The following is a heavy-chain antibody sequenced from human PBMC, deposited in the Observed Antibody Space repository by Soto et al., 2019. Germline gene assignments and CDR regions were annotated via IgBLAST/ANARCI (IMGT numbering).Heavy chain of an antibody. V-gene: IGHV1-8*01. CDR1: GYTFTSYD. J-gene: IGHJ3*02. Sequence: QVQLVQSGAEVKKPGASVKVSCKASGYTFTSYDINWVRQATGQGLEWMGWMNPNSGNTGYAQKFQGRVTMTRNTSMSTAYMELSSLRSEDPAVYYCARGINYYDSGDEAFEIWGQGTMVTVSS. CDR3: ARGINYYDSGDEAFEI. CDR2: MNPNSGNT. D-gene: IGHD3-10*01.